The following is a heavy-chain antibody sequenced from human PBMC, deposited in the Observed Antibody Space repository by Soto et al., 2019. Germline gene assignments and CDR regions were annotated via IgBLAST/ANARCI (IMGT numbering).Heavy chain of an antibody. V-gene: IGHV3-23*01. CDR3: AKLTYGDPVDY. CDR2: VSGSGGST. D-gene: IGHD4-17*01. J-gene: IGHJ4*02. Sequence: EVQLLESGGGLVQPGGSLRLSCAASGFTFSKYAMNWVRQAPGKGLEWVSTVSGSGGSTSYADSVKGRFTISRDNSENTLSLQMNRLRAEDTAVYYCAKLTYGDPVDYWGQGTLVTVSS. CDR1: GFTFSKYA.